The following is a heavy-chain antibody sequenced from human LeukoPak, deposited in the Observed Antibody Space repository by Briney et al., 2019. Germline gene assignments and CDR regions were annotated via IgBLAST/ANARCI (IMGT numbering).Heavy chain of an antibody. CDR3: AKEAGGAGSSYEAYFDY. D-gene: IGHD6-6*01. J-gene: IGHJ4*02. V-gene: IGHV3-23*01. CDR2: LTASSGST. Sequence: PGGSLRLSCAASGFPFSNYAMSWDRQAPGKGLEWVSALTASSGSTYSAGSVKGRFTVSRDNSKNTLFLQMNSLRAEDTAAYYCAKEAGGAGSSYEAYFDYWGQGTLVTVSS. CDR1: GFPFSNYA.